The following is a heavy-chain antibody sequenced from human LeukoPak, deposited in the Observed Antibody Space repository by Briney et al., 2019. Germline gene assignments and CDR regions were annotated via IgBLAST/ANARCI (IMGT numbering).Heavy chain of an antibody. CDR1: GFTVSSNY. J-gene: IGHJ4*02. V-gene: IGHV3-66*01. CDR3: ARDYSGLDSFSGYDY. D-gene: IGHD2-21*01. Sequence: HPGGSLRLSCAASGFTVSSNYMSWVRQAPGKGLEWVSVIYSGGSTYYADSVKGRFTISRDNSKNTLYLQMNSLRAEDTAVYYCARDYSGLDSFSGYDYWGQGTLVTVSS. CDR2: IYSGGST.